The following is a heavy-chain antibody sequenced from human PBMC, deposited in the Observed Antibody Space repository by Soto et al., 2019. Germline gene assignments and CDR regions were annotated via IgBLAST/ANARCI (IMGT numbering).Heavy chain of an antibody. D-gene: IGHD2-2*03. CDR3: ARASYLDPAFDI. Sequence: QVQLVQYGAEVKRPGASVKVSCKASGYTFTSYDFNWVRQAPGQGLEWMGWVNPNSGNTDYAQKFQGRVTMPRNTSIRTAYMELSSLRSEDTAVYYCARASYLDPAFDIWGQGTMVTVSS. CDR1: GYTFTSYD. V-gene: IGHV1-8*01. J-gene: IGHJ3*02. CDR2: VNPNSGNT.